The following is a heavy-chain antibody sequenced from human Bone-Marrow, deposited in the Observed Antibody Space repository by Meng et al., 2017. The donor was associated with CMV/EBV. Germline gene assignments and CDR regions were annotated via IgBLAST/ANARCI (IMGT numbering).Heavy chain of an antibody. J-gene: IGHJ6*02. CDR1: GFTFSSYE. CDR3: AGDSPRPYGMEV. Sequence: GGSLRLSCAASGFTFSSYEMNWVRQAPGKGLEWVSYISSSGSTIYYADSVKGRFTISRDNAKNSLYLEMSSLGVEDTAVYYCAGDSPRPYGMEVWGQGTTVTVSS. V-gene: IGHV3-48*03. CDR2: ISSSGSTI.